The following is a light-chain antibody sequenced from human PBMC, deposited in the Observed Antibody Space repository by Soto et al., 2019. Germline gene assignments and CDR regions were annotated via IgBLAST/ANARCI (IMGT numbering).Light chain of an antibody. Sequence: QSVLTQPPSVSGAPGQRVTISCTGSSSNIGAGYDVHWYQQHPGRAPKLLIYGNTNRPSGVPDRFSGSRAGTSAALAITGLPAEDEGDYYCQSYDRSRSGSAVFGGGTKVTVL. CDR3: QSYDRSRSGSAV. J-gene: IGLJ3*02. CDR2: GNT. V-gene: IGLV1-40*01. CDR1: SSNIGAGYD.